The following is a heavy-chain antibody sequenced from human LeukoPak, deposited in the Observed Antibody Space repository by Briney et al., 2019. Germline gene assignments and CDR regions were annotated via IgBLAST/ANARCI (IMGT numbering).Heavy chain of an antibody. CDR2: IYSGGST. Sequence: GESLRLSCEASGFTFSDFAMTWVRQAPGKGLEWVSVIYSGGSTYYADSVKGRFIISRDNSKNTLYLQMNSLRAEDTAVYYCARDPGRDYFDYWGQGTLVTVSS. V-gene: IGHV3-66*01. J-gene: IGHJ4*02. CDR1: GFTFSDFA. CDR3: ARDPGRDYFDY. D-gene: IGHD2-15*01.